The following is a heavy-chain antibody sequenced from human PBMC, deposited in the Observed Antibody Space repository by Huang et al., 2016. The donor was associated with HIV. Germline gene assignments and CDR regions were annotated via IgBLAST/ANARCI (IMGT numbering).Heavy chain of an antibody. Sequence: EVQLVQSGAEVKNPGQSLKISCEGSGYTFTSNWIGRVRQKPGKGLEWVGLIHPADPDTTYSPSFQGQGTLSADKSINSAYLQRNNLEASDTATDYCARLAIHCGDGVCHTESYFDIWGQGTLVTVSS. CDR2: IHPADPDT. D-gene: IGHD2-21*01. V-gene: IGHV5-51*03. CDR3: ARLAIHCGDGVCHTESYFDI. J-gene: IGHJ4*02. CDR1: GYTFTSNW.